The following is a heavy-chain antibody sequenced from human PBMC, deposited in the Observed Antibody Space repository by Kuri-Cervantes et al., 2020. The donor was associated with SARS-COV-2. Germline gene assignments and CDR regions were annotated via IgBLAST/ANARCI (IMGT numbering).Heavy chain of an antibody. Sequence: GESLKISCTASGFTFGDYAMSWVRQAPGKGLEWVSAISGSGGSTYYADSVKGRFTISRDNSKNTLYLQMNSLRAEDTAVYYCANLPAAINNYYYYYMDVWGKGTTVTVSS. D-gene: IGHD2-2*02. CDR3: ANLPAAINNYYYYYMDV. CDR1: GFTFGDYA. CDR2: ISGSGGST. J-gene: IGHJ6*03. V-gene: IGHV3-23*01.